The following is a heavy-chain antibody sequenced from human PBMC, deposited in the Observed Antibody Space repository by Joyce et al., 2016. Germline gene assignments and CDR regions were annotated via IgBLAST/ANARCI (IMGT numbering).Heavy chain of an antibody. CDR3: ARSQWLAPLMY. Sequence: QVQLRQCGAGLLKPSETLSLTCAVSGGPFRGFFWTGVRQPPGKALEWIGDITTSGATNYNPSLRSRVAISVDTSNNQFSLTLTSLSAADMAVYYCARSQWLAPLMYWGQGTLVTVSP. V-gene: IGHV4-34*02. J-gene: IGHJ4*02. CDR1: GGPFRGFF. CDR2: ITTSGAT. D-gene: IGHD6-19*01.